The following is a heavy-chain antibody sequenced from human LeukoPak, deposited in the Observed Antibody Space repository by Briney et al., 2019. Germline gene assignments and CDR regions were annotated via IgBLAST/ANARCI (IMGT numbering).Heavy chain of an antibody. CDR2: ISSSSSYI. CDR3: AREFGSRITIFGASDY. CDR1: GFTFSSYS. D-gene: IGHD3-3*01. V-gene: IGHV3-21*01. Sequence: GGSLRLSCAASGFTFSSYSMNWVRQAPGKGLGWVSSISSSSSYIYYADSVKGRFTISRDNAKNSLYLQMNSLRAEDTAVYYCAREFGSRITIFGASDYWGQGTLVTVSS. J-gene: IGHJ4*02.